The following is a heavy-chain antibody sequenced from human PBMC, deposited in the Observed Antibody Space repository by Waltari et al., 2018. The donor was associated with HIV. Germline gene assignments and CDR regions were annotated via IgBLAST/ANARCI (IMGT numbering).Heavy chain of an antibody. CDR3: VKDVIVTVYGVYYSGLDV. CDR2: IDNDGAVR. V-gene: IGHV3-74*01. Sequence: VESGGTPVQTGGSLRLSCKASGFVFGSHWMHWVRQSPGKGLVWGARIDNDGAVRKYADSVRGRFTISRDNAKNTLFLDMKGLRVEDSGIYYCVKDVIVTVYGVYYSGLDVWGQGTTVTV. CDR1: GFVFGSHW. D-gene: IGHD2-21*02. J-gene: IGHJ6*02.